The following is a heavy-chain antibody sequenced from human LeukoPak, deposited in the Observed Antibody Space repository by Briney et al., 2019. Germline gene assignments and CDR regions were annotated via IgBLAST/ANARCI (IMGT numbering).Heavy chain of an antibody. CDR3: ARVVVVVPAAGKWFDP. CDR1: GGSFSGYY. J-gene: IGHJ5*02. V-gene: IGHV4-34*01. CDR2: INHSGST. Sequence: SETLSLTCAVYGGSFSGYYWSWIRQPPGKGLERIGEINHSGSTNYNPSLKSRVTISVDTSKNQFSLKLSSVTAADTAVYYCARVVVVVPAAGKWFDPWGQGTLVTVSS. D-gene: IGHD2-2*01.